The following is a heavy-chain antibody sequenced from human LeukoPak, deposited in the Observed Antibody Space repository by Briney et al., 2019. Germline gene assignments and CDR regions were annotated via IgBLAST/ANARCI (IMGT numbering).Heavy chain of an antibody. V-gene: IGHV3-7*03. J-gene: IGHJ4*02. Sequence: GGSLRLSCVASGFTFGKYWTSWVRQAPGKGLEWVANIKLDGSEKNYVDSVKGRFTISRDNTKNSLYLQMNSLRVEDTAVFYCARDQYDTWSRRGNFDSWGQGTLVIVSS. CDR2: IKLDGSEK. CDR1: GFTFGKYW. D-gene: IGHD3-3*01. CDR3: ARDQYDTWSRRGNFDS.